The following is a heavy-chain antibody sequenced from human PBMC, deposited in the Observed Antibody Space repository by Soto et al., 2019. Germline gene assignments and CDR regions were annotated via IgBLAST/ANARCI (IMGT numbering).Heavy chain of an antibody. CDR3: ARLNHAGFNY. Sequence: EVQLVESGGGLVQPGGSLRLSCAASGFTVSSNYMNWVRQAPGKGLEWVSVIYSGGSVYYADSVKGRVTISRDDSKNTLYLQMNSLRAEDTAVYDCARLNHAGFNYWGQGALVTVSS. J-gene: IGHJ4*02. V-gene: IGHV3-66*04. CDR1: GFTVSSNY. CDR2: IYSGGSV.